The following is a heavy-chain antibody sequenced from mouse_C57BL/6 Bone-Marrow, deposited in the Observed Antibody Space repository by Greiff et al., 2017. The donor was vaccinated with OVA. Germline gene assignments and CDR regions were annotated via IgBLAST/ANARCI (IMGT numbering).Heavy chain of an antibody. CDR3: ASPRGLGPLFDY. D-gene: IGHD4-1*01. V-gene: IGHV1-53*01. J-gene: IGHJ2*01. Sequence: QVQLQQHGTELVKPGASVKLSCKASGYTFTSYWMHWVKQRPGQGLEWIGNINPSNGGTNYNEKFKSKATLTVDKSSSTAYMQLSSLTSEDSAVYYCASPRGLGPLFDYWGQGTTLTVSS. CDR2: INPSNGGT. CDR1: GYTFTSYW.